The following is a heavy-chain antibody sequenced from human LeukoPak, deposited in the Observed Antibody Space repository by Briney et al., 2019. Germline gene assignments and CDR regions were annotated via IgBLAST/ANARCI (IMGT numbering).Heavy chain of an antibody. J-gene: IGHJ5*02. CDR3: ARDPDDYGSGSAGWFDP. D-gene: IGHD3-10*01. Sequence: GGSLRLSCAASGFSFSDYSMNWVRQAPGKGLEWVSSITTGGSYIYYADSVKGRFTISRDNAKNSLYLQMSSLRVEDTAVYFCARDPDDYGSGSAGWFDPWGQGTLVTVSS. V-gene: IGHV3-21*06. CDR2: ITTGGSYI. CDR1: GFSFSDYS.